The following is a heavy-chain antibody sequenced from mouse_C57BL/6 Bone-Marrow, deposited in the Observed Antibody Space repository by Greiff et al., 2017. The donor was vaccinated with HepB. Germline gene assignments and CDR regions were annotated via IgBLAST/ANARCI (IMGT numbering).Heavy chain of an antibody. J-gene: IGHJ2*01. V-gene: IGHV3-6*01. CDR2: ISYDGSN. D-gene: IGHD1-1*01. CDR1: GYSITSGYY. CDR3: ARRHYGSNPASSYFDY. Sequence: EVKLQESGPGLVKPSQSLSLTCSVTGYSITSGYYWNWIRQFPGNKLEWMGYISYDGSNNYNPSLKNRISITRDTSKNQFFLKLNSVTTEDTATYYCARRHYGSNPASSYFDYWGQGTTLTVSS.